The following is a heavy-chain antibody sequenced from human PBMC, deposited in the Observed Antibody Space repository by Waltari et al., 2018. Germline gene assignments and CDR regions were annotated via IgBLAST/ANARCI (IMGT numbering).Heavy chain of an antibody. J-gene: IGHJ4*02. V-gene: IGHV3-53*01. Sequence: EVQLVESGGGLIQPGGSLRLSCAASGFTVSSNYMTWVRQAPGKGLEGVSVIYSGGSSYYADSVKGRFTISRDSSKNTLYLQMNNLRADDTAIYFGATSPNKGYWGQGTLVTVSS. CDR1: GFTVSSNY. CDR3: ATSPNKGY. CDR2: IYSGGSS.